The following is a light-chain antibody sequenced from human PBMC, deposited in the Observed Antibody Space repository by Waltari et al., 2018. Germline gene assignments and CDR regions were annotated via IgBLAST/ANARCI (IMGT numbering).Light chain of an antibody. Sequence: DIVMTPSPLSLPVTPGEPASTSCRSSQSLLHSNGYNYLDWYLQKPGQSPQLLIYLGSNRASGGPDRFSGSGSGTDFTLKISRVEAEDVGVYYCMQALQTPRTFGQGTKVEIK. J-gene: IGKJ1*01. CDR1: QSLLHSNGYNY. CDR3: MQALQTPRT. CDR2: LGS. V-gene: IGKV2-28*01.